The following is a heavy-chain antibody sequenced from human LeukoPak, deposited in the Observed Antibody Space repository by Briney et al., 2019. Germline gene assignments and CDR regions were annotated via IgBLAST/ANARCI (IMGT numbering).Heavy chain of an antibody. CDR2: INHSGST. J-gene: IGHJ4*02. V-gene: IGHV4-34*01. CDR3: AREDAIAARPQSFDY. Sequence: PSETLSLTCAVYGGSFSGYYWSWIRQPPGKGLEWIGEINHSGSTNYNPSLKSRVTISVDTSKNQFSLKLSSVTAADTAVYYCAREDAIAARPQSFDYWGQGTLVTVSS. CDR1: GGSFSGYY. D-gene: IGHD6-6*01.